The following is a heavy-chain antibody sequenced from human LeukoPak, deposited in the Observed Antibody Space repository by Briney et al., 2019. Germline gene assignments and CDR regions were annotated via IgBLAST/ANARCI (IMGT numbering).Heavy chain of an antibody. J-gene: IGHJ6*03. CDR2: IYTSGST. V-gene: IGHV4-4*07. D-gene: IGHD2-2*01. CDR3: AGVVVPAAMGYYYYYMDV. Sequence: SETLSLTCTVSGGSISSYYWSWIRQPAGKGLEWIGRIYTSGSTNYNPSLKSRVTMSVDTSKNQFSLKLSSVIAADTAVYYCAGVVVPAAMGYYYYYMDVWGKGTTVTVSS. CDR1: GGSISSYY.